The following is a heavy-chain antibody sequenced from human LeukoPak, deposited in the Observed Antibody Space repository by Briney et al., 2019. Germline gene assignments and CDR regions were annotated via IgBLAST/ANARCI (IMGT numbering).Heavy chain of an antibody. Sequence: PAASVKVSCKASGYTFTSHYIHWVRQAPGQGLEWMGIINPRGGGTSYAQKFQGRVTMTRDMSTSTVYMELSSLTSEGTAVYIRARDRLTATTYYPSYPDDYWGQGTLVTVSS. D-gene: IGHD4-17*01. CDR3: ARDRLTATTYYPSYPDDY. J-gene: IGHJ4*02. CDR1: GYTFTSHY. CDR2: INPRGGGT. V-gene: IGHV1-46*01.